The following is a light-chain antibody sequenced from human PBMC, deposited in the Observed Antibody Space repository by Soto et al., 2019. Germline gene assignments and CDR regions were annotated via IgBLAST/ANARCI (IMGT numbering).Light chain of an antibody. V-gene: IGLV2-14*01. CDR1: SSDVGGYNY. J-gene: IGLJ2*01. CDR3: SSYTSSSTVI. Sequence: QSALTQPASVSGSPGQSLTISCTGTSSDVGGYNYISWYQQHPGKAPKFIIYDVRNRPSGVSNRFSGYRSGNTASLTISGLQAEDEDDYYCSSYTSSSTVIFGGGTKVTGL. CDR2: DVR.